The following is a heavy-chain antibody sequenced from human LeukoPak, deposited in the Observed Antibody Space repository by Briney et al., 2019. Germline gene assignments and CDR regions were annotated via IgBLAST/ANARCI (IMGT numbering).Heavy chain of an antibody. V-gene: IGHV4-31*03. D-gene: IGHD1-26*01. CDR2: IYYSGST. CDR3: ARGGSAGSYSLEPFDY. CDR1: GGSISSGGYY. Sequence: SETLSLTCTVSGGSISSGGYYWSWIRQHPGKGLEWIGYIYYSGSTYYNPSLKSRVTISVDTSKNQSSLKLSSVTAADTAVYYCARGGSAGSYSLEPFDYWGQGTLVTVSS. J-gene: IGHJ4*02.